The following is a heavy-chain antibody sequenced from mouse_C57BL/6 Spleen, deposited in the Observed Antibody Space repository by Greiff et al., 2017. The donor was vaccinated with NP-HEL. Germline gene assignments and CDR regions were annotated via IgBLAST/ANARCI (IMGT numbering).Heavy chain of an antibody. V-gene: IGHV1-61*01. CDR1: GYTFTSYW. D-gene: IGHD1-1*01. CDR2: IYPSDSET. Sequence: QVQLQQPGAELVRPGSSVKLSCKASGYTFTSYWMDWVRQRPGQGLEWIGNIYPSDSETHYNQKFKDKATLTVDKSSSTAYMQRSSLTSEDSAVYYCARGNLLLRYPDYWGQGTTLTVSS. J-gene: IGHJ2*01. CDR3: ARGNLLLRYPDY.